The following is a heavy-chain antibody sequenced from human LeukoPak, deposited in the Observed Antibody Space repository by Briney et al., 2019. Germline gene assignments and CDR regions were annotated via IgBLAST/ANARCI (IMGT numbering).Heavy chain of an antibody. J-gene: IGHJ4*02. D-gene: IGHD3-10*01. Sequence: GGSLRLSCAASGFTVSSNYMSWVRQAPGKGLEWVSVIYSGGSTYYADSVKGRFTISRDNSKNTLYLQMNSLRAEDTAVYYCARETKRGVIDYWGQGTLVTVSS. CDR1: GFTVSSNY. CDR2: IYSGGST. V-gene: IGHV3-53*01. CDR3: ARETKRGVIDY.